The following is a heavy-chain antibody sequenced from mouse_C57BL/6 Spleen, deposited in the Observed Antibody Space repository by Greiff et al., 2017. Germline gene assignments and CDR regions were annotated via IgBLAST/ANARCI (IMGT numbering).Heavy chain of an antibody. CDR1: GYTFTDSY. J-gene: IGHJ2*01. CDR2: INPNDGGT. V-gene: IGHV1-26*01. CDR3: GRDLRFDY. D-gene: IGHD5-1*01. Sequence: EVQLQQSGPELVKPGASVKISCKASGYTFTDSYMNWVKQSPGKGLEWIGGINPNDGGTSYNQKFKGKATLTVDKSSSTAYMELRSLTSEDSAVYYCGRDLRFDYWGQGTTLTVSS.